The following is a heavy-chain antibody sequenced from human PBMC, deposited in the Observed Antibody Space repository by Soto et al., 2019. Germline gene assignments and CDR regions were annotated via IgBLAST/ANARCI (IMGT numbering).Heavy chain of an antibody. CDR2: IYYSGST. J-gene: IGHJ4*02. D-gene: IGHD2-2*02. Sequence: LSLTCTVSGGSVRSVSYYWSWIRQPPGKGLEGIGYIYYSGSTNYNPSLKSRVTISVDTSKNQFSLKLSSVTAADTAVYYCARQVLPRHRSSSSSYTVQTPSYVGDGAQGTRVPLSS. V-gene: IGHV4-61*01. CDR1: GGSVRSVSYY. CDR3: ARQVLPRHRSSSSSYTVQTPSYVGD.